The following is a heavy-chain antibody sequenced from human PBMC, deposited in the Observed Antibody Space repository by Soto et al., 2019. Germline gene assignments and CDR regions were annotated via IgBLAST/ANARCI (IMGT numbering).Heavy chain of an antibody. D-gene: IGHD3-10*01. CDR3: ARDQGYYGSGSYYKPPGCYYYGMDV. V-gene: IGHV4-59*01. J-gene: IGHJ6*02. CDR1: GGSISSYY. CDR2: IYYSGST. Sequence: SETLSLTCTVSGGSISSYYWSWIRQPPGKGLEWIGYIYYSGSTNYNPSLKSRVTISVDTSKNQFSLKLSSVTAADTAVYYCARDQGYYGSGSYYKPPGCYYYGMDVWGQGTTVTVSS.